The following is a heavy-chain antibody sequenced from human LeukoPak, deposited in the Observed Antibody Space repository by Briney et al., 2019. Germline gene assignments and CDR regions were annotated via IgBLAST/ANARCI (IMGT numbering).Heavy chain of an antibody. D-gene: IGHD1-14*01. V-gene: IGHV3-30*02. CDR2: IRYDGINK. CDR3: AKATGYLL. Sequence: GGSLRLSCAASGFTFSNYGMHWVRQAPGKGLEWVAFIRYDGINKYYADSVKGRFTISRDNSKNTLYLQMNSLRAEDTAVYYCAKATGYLLWGQGTLVIVSS. CDR1: GFTFSNYG. J-gene: IGHJ4*02.